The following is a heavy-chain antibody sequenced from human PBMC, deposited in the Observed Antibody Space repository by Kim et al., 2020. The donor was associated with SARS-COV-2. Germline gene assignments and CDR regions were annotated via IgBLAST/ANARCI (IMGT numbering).Heavy chain of an antibody. D-gene: IGHD6-13*01. V-gene: IGHV3-7*01. Sequence: YYVHSVRDRFTVSRDNAKNSLCLQVSRLSAEDTAVYYCAIVGSSSWYFDYWGQGTLVTVSS. CDR3: AIVGSSSWYFDY. J-gene: IGHJ4*02.